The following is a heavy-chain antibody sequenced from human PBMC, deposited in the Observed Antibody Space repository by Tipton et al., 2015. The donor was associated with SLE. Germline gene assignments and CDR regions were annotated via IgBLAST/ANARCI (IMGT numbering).Heavy chain of an antibody. CDR1: GFSVSSNY. CDR3: AKGVGIYNDNSIDY. CDR2: ISWDGGST. V-gene: IGHV3-43*01. D-gene: IGHD1-1*01. Sequence: GSLRLSCAASGFSVSSNYMSWVRQAPGKGLEWVSLISWDGGSTYYADSVKGRFSISRDNSKNSLYLQMNSLRTEDTALYYCAKGVGIYNDNSIDYWGQGTLVTVSS. J-gene: IGHJ4*02.